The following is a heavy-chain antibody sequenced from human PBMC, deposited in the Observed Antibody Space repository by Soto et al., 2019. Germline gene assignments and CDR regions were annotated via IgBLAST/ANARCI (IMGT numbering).Heavy chain of an antibody. V-gene: IGHV3-15*01. CDR3: TPLSITDYYGLDV. D-gene: IGHD1-20*01. CDR2: IKSQTDGGTT. Sequence: EVQLVESGGGLVKPGESLRLSCAASGFTFNNAWMNWVRQAPGKGLEWVGRIKSQTDGGTTDYAAPVKGRFTVSRDDSKNTLSLQMNSLKTEDTAVYYCTPLSITDYYGLDVWGQGTTVTVSS. CDR1: GFTFNNAW. J-gene: IGHJ6*02.